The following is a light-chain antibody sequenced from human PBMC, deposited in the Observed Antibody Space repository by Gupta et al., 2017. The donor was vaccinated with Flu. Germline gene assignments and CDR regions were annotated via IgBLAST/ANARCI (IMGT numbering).Light chain of an antibody. J-gene: IGKJ2*01. Sequence: ATLSCRASQSVSSSYLAWYQQKPGQAPRLLIYGASSRATGIPDRFSGSGSGTDFTLTISRLEPEDVAVYYCQQYGSSPPKYTFGQGTKLEIK. V-gene: IGKV3-20*01. CDR3: QQYGSSPPKYT. CDR1: QSVSSSY. CDR2: GAS.